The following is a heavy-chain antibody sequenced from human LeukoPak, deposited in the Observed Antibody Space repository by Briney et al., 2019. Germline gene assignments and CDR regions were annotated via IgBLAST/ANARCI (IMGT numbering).Heavy chain of an antibody. V-gene: IGHV1-8*01. D-gene: IGHD7-27*01. CDR3: ARGPPNWGYDY. CDR2: VSPNSGDT. CDR1: GYTFTSYD. Sequence: ASVKVSCKASGYTFTSYDFNWVRQAPGQRPEWMGWVSPNSGDTGYAQKFQDRVTMTRGTSISTAYMELSSLRSDDTAVYYCARGPPNWGYDYWGPGTLVTVSS. J-gene: IGHJ4*02.